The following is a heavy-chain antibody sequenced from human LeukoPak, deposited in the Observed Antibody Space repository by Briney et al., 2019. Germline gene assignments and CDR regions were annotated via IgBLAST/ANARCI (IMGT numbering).Heavy chain of an antibody. CDR2: IKQDGSEK. V-gene: IGHV3-7*01. Sequence: AGGSLRLSCAASGFTFSSYWMSWVRQAPGKGLEWVASIKQDGSEKYYVDSVKGRFTISRDNAKNSLYLQMNSLRVEDTAVYYCARAYSRSSDYFDYWGQGSLVTVSS. CDR1: GFTFSSYW. D-gene: IGHD4-11*01. J-gene: IGHJ4*02. CDR3: ARAYSRSSDYFDY.